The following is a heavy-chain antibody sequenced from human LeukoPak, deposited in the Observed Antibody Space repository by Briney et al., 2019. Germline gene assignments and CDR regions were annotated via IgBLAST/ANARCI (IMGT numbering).Heavy chain of an antibody. Sequence: PGGSLRLSCAASGFTFNTYWMIWVRQAPGKGLDWVANINQDGSVRYYVAFVKGRFTISRDNAKNLVHLQMNSLRAEDTAVYYCAREVPRHYDFWSGSNWFDPWGQGTLVTVSS. CDR1: GFTFNTYW. CDR2: INQDGSVR. V-gene: IGHV3-7*01. D-gene: IGHD3-3*01. CDR3: AREVPRHYDFWSGSNWFDP. J-gene: IGHJ5*02.